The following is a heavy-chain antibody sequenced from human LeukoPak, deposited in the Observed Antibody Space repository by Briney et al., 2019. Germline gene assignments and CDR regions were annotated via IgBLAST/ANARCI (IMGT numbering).Heavy chain of an antibody. J-gene: IGHJ4*02. D-gene: IGHD2-15*01. V-gene: IGHV3-21*01. CDR3: ARDPEDCSGGSCYFYFDY. Sequence: PGGSLRLSCTASGFTFSFYMMNWVRQAPGKGLEWVSSISTSSSHIYYADSLKGRFTVSRDNAKNSLYLQMNNLRAEDTAVYYCARDPEDCSGGSCYFYFDYWGQGTLVTVSS. CDR1: GFTFSFYM. CDR2: ISTSSSHI.